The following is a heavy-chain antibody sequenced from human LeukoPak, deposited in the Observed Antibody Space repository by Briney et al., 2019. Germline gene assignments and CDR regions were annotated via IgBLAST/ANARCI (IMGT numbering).Heavy chain of an antibody. CDR1: GFTFSSYS. Sequence: PGGSLRLSCAASGFTFSSYSMNWVRQAPGKGLEWVSSISSSSSYIYYADSVKGRFTISRDNAKNSLYLQMNSLRAEHTAVYYCARPDIVGATGFDPWGQGTLVTVSS. CDR3: ARPDIVGATGFDP. V-gene: IGHV3-21*01. J-gene: IGHJ5*02. CDR2: ISSSSSYI. D-gene: IGHD1-26*01.